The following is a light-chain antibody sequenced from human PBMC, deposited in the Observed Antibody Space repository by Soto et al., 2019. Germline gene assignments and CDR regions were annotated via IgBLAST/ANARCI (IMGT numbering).Light chain of an antibody. Sequence: DIVMTQSPLSLPVTPGEPASISCRSSQSLLHSNGYNYLDWYLQKPGQSPQLLIYLGSYRASGVPDRFSGIGSGTDFTLKISRVEAEDVGVYYCMQALQTRTFGQGTKVDIK. J-gene: IGKJ1*01. CDR1: QSLLHSNGYNY. CDR2: LGS. CDR3: MQALQTRT. V-gene: IGKV2-28*01.